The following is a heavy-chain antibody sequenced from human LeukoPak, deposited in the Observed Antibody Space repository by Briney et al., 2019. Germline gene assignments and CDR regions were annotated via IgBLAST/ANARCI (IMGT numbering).Heavy chain of an antibody. J-gene: IGHJ4*02. D-gene: IGHD5-18*01. V-gene: IGHV3-48*02. CDR3: ASEAGYGRPGGGY. CDR2: ISSSSTI. CDR1: GFTFGSSA. Sequence: GGSLRLSCAASGFTFGSSAMSWIRQAPGKGLEWVSYISSSSTIYYADSVKGRFTISRDNAKNSLYLQMNSLRDEDTAVYYCASEAGYGRPGGGYWGQGTLVTVSS.